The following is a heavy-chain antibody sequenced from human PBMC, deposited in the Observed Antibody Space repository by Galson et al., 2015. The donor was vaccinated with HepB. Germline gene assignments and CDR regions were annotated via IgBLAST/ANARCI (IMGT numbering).Heavy chain of an antibody. CDR1: GYTFTNYD. V-gene: IGHV1-8*01. CDR3: VRVARCSGDSCFRFDY. D-gene: IGHD2-15*01. J-gene: IGHJ4*02. Sequence: SVKVSCKASGYTFTNYDFTWVRQATGQGLEWMGWLNPNSGNTGHAQKFQGRITMTRDTSISTAYMELSSLRSEDTAVYYCVRVARCSGDSCFRFDYWGQGTLATVSA. CDR2: LNPNSGNT.